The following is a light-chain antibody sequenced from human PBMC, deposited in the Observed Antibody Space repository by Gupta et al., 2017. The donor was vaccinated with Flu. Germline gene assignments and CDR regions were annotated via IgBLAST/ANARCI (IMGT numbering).Light chain of an antibody. CDR2: EDR. Sequence: FVLTQPHSVSESPGKTVTISCMRSEGNIVSYYVQWFQQRPGSAPTPIIYEDRQRPSGVPDRFTGSIDESSTSASLTISGLRPDDEADYHCQSYDNGDPVFGGGTKLTVL. J-gene: IGLJ2*01. V-gene: IGLV6-57*03. CDR1: EGNIVSYY. CDR3: QSYDNGDPV.